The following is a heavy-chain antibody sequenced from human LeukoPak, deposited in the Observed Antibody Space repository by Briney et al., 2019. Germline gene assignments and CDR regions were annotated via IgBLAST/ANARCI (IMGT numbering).Heavy chain of an antibody. Sequence: GGSLRLSCAASGFTFSSYSMNWVRQAPGKGLEWVSSISSSSSYIYYADSVKGRFTISRDNAKNSLYLQMNGLRAEDTAVYYCARFGSGWYYFDYWGQGTLVTVSS. CDR2: ISSSSSYI. J-gene: IGHJ4*02. CDR1: GFTFSSYS. D-gene: IGHD6-19*01. CDR3: ARFGSGWYYFDY. V-gene: IGHV3-21*01.